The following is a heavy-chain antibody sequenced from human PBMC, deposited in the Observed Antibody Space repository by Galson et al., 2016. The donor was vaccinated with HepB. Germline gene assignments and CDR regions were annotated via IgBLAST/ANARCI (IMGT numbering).Heavy chain of an antibody. CDR1: GFNVSSYA. D-gene: IGHD2-21*01. CDR3: VARKVRDFILVEY. V-gene: IGHV3-64*05. CDR2: ISSVAGTT. J-gene: IGHJ4*02. Sequence: SLRLSCAASGFNVSSYALHWVRQAPGKGLEYFSGISSVAGTTYYVDSVRGRFTISRDNSKNTLYGQMNSLRDEDTVVYFCVARKVRDFILVEYWGQGTLVTVSS.